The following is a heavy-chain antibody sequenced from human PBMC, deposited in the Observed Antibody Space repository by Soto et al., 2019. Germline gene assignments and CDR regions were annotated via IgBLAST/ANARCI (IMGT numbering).Heavy chain of an antibody. Sequence: GGSLRLSCAASGFTFSDYYMSWIRQAPGKGLEWVSYITGSGGDTYDADSVRGRFTISRDNSKNTLFLQLNRLRAEDTAIYYCAKRFQYSFYSWGQGTPVTVSS. V-gene: IGHV3-23*01. J-gene: IGHJ4*02. CDR1: GFTFSDYY. CDR3: AKRFQYSFYS. CDR2: ITGSGGDT. D-gene: IGHD3-16*01.